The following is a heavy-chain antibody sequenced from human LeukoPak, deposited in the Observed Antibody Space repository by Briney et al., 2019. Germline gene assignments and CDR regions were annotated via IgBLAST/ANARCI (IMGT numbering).Heavy chain of an antibody. Sequence: GGSLRLSCAASGFTFISYSMSWVRQAPGKGLEWISYISSSSSPIYYAGSVKGRFTTSRDNAKNSLYLQMNSLRVEDAAVYYCAKSGGQQLVAAYGMDVWGQGTTVTVSS. J-gene: IGHJ6*02. CDR2: ISSSSSPI. D-gene: IGHD6-13*01. CDR1: GFTFISYS. V-gene: IGHV3-48*04. CDR3: AKSGGQQLVAAYGMDV.